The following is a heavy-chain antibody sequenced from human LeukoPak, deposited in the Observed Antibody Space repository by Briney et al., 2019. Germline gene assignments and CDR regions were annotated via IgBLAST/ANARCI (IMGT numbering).Heavy chain of an antibody. D-gene: IGHD5-18*01. CDR3: ARGGRIQLWLPSITGRFDY. Sequence: NPSETLSLTCAVSGDSMISTNWWSWVRQPPGKGLELIGEIYHTGSTNYNPSLQSRVTISIDTSKNQFSLKLSSVTAADTAVYYCARGGRIQLWLPSITGRFDYWGQGTLVTVSS. J-gene: IGHJ4*02. CDR2: IYHTGST. CDR1: GDSMISTNW. V-gene: IGHV4-4*02.